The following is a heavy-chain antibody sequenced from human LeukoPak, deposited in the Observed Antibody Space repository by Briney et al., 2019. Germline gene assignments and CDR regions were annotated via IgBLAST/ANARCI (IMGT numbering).Heavy chain of an antibody. D-gene: IGHD4-17*01. Sequence: GGSLRLSCVASGFTFSDYYMSWIRQAPGKGLEWVSYISISSSYTNYANSVKGRFTVSRDNAKNSLYLQMNSLRAEDTAVYYCARVAATVTTSPFDYWGQGTLVTVSS. CDR1: GFTFSDYY. J-gene: IGHJ4*02. CDR3: ARVAATVTTSPFDY. V-gene: IGHV3-11*06. CDR2: ISISSSYT.